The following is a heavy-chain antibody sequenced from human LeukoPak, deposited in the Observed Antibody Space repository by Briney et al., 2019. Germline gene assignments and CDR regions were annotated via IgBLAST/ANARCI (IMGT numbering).Heavy chain of an antibody. D-gene: IGHD1-26*01. CDR3: ASGFIVGATNPSPFDY. CDR2: INSDGIYT. J-gene: IGHJ4*02. CDR1: GFTFSSYW. Sequence: GGSLRLSCAASGFTFSSYWMHWVRQAPGKGLVWVSRINSDGIYTTYADSVKGRFTISRDNAKNTLYLQMKSLRAEDTAVYYCASGFIVGATNPSPFDYWGQGTLVTVSS. V-gene: IGHV3-74*01.